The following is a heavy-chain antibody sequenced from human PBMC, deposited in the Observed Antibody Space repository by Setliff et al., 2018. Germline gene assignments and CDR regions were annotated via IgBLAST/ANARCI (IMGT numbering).Heavy chain of an antibody. CDR3: ARGPPDFVVVPAAAKFDY. CDR1: GFRFTNFG. D-gene: IGHD2-2*01. J-gene: IGHJ4*02. CDR2: IITSTGKT. Sequence: ASVKVSCKTSGFRFTNFGFSWVRQAPGQGLEWLAMIITSTGKTSYAQKFQGRVTVTTDTYTGTGYMELRSLRSDDTAMYYCARGPPDFVVVPAAAKFDYWGQGTLVTVSS. V-gene: IGHV1-18*01.